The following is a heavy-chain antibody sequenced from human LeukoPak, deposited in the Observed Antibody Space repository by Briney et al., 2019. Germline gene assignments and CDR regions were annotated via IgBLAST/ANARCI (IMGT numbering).Heavy chain of an antibody. CDR2: IYYSGST. CDR3: ARGGGYSYGYDYYYYMDV. CDR1: GGSISSGSYY. J-gene: IGHJ6*03. D-gene: IGHD5-18*01. V-gene: IGHV4-61*01. Sequence: PSETLSLTCTVSGGSISSGSYYWSWIRQPPGTGLEWIGYIYYSGSTNYNPSLKSRVTISVDTSKNQFSLKLSSVTAADTAVYYCARGGGYSYGYDYYYYMDVWGKGTTVTISS.